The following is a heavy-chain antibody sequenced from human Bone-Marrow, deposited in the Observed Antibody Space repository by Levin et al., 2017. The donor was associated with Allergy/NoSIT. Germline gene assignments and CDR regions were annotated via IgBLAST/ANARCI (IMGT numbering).Heavy chain of an antibody. CDR1: GFTFSSYS. CDR3: ARDDYGDYEIKNY. Sequence: GESLKISCAASGFTFSSYSMNWVRQAPGKGLEWVSYISSSSSTIYYADSVKGRFTISRDNAKNSLYLQMNSLRAEDTAVYYCARDDYGDYEIKNYWGQGTLVTVSS. D-gene: IGHD4-17*01. CDR2: ISSSSSTI. V-gene: IGHV3-48*04. J-gene: IGHJ4*02.